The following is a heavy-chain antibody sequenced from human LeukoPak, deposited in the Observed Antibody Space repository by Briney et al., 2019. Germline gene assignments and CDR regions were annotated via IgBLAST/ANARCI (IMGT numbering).Heavy chain of an antibody. CDR2: IDWDDDK. V-gene: IGHV2-70*04. Sequence: SGPALVKPTQTLTLTCTFSGFSLSTSGMRVSWIRQPPGKALEWLARIDWDDDKFYSTSLKTRLTTSKDTSKNQVVLTMTNMDPVDTATYYCARETIAAAGTEWGQGTLVTVSS. D-gene: IGHD6-13*01. CDR1: GFSLSTSGMR. J-gene: IGHJ4*02. CDR3: ARETIAAAGTE.